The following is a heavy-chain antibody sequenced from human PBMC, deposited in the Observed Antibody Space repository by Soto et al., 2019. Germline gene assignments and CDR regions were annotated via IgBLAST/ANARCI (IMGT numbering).Heavy chain of an antibody. CDR1: GFAFSSYE. Sequence: EVQLVESGGGLVQPGGSLRLSCTASGFAFSSYEMNWVRQAPGKGPEWVSYISSSSATIHYVDSVKGRFTISRDNVKNSVYLQMNSLRAEDSAVYYCARAAGIMTRGFHGMDVWGQGTTVTVSS. CDR3: ARAAGIMTRGFHGMDV. J-gene: IGHJ6*02. CDR2: ISSSSATI. V-gene: IGHV3-48*03. D-gene: IGHD3-10*01.